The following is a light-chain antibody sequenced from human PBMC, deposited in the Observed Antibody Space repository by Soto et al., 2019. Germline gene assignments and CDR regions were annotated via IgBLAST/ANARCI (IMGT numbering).Light chain of an antibody. CDR2: DAS. V-gene: IGKV1-33*01. CDR3: QQYDSPSIT. Sequence: DIQMTQSPSSLSAFVGDRVTITCQASQDISNYLNWYQQKPGKAPQLLIYDASTLKTGVPPRFSGIGSGTDFTFTISSLQPEDIATYYCQQYDSPSITFGQGTRLEIK. J-gene: IGKJ5*01. CDR1: QDISNY.